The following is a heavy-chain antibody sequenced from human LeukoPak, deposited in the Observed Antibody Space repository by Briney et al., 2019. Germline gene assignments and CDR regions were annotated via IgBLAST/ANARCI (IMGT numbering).Heavy chain of an antibody. CDR2: INPSSGVT. CDR3: ATRGGANTLNY. D-gene: IGHD4/OR15-4a*01. Sequence: GASVKVSCKASGYTFTGYYMHWVRQAPGQGLEWMGRINPSSGVTTYVQKFQGRVTMTRDTSISTAYMGLSRLRSDDTAVYYCATRGGANTLNYWGQGTLVTVSS. CDR1: GYTFTGYY. V-gene: IGHV1-2*06. J-gene: IGHJ4*02.